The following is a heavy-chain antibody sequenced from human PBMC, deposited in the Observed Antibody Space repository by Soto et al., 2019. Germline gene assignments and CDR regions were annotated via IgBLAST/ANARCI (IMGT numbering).Heavy chain of an antibody. V-gene: IGHV3-30*18. CDR3: AKDVWFGELLYVYDY. CDR2: ISYDGSNK. Sequence: GGSLRLSCAASGFTFSSYGMHWVRQAPGKGLEWVAVISYDGSNKYYADTVKGRFTISRDNSKNTLYLQMNSLRAEDTTVYYCAKDVWFGELLYVYDYWGQGTLVTVSS. J-gene: IGHJ4*02. CDR1: GFTFSSYG. D-gene: IGHD3-10*01.